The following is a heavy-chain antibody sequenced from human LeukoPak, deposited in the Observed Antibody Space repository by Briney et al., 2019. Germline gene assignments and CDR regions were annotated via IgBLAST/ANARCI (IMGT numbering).Heavy chain of an antibody. CDR1: GFTFSSYA. V-gene: IGHV3-23*01. CDR2: ISGSGGST. D-gene: IGHD3-22*01. Sequence: GGSLRLSCAASGFTFSSYAMSWVRQAPGKGLEWVSAISGSGGSTYYADSVKGRFTISRDNSKNTLYLQMNSLRAEDTAVYYCAKDPTDFDSSGQTYFDNWGQGTLVTVSS. J-gene: IGHJ4*02. CDR3: AKDPTDFDSSGQTYFDN.